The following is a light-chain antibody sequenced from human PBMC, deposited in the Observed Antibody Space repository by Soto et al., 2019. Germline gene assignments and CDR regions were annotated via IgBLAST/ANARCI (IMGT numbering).Light chain of an antibody. CDR2: GAS. CDR3: QQYHNWPIT. CDR1: QSVTSSY. Sequence: EIVLTQSPGTLSLSPGERATLSCRASQSVTSSYLAWWQQKPGQAPRLLIYGASSRATGIPDRFSGSGSGTEFTLTISSLQSEDFAVYYCQQYHNWPITFGQGTRLEIK. J-gene: IGKJ5*01. V-gene: IGKV3-20*01.